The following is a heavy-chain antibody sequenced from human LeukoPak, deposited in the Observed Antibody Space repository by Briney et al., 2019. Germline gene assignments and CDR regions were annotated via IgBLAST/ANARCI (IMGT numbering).Heavy chain of an antibody. D-gene: IGHD1-26*01. J-gene: IGHJ5*02. Sequence: ASVKVSCKVSGYTLTELSMHWVRQAPGKGLEWMGGFDPEDGETIYAQKFQSRVTMTEDTSTDTAYMELSSLRSEDTAVYYCATDGSGSVDDNWFDPWGQGTLVTVSS. CDR2: FDPEDGET. CDR3: ATDGSGSVDDNWFDP. CDR1: GYTLTELS. V-gene: IGHV1-24*01.